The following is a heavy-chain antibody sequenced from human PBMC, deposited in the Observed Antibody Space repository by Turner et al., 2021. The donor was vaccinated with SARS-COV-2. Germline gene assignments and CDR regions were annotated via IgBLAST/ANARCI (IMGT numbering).Heavy chain of an antibody. D-gene: IGHD3-22*01. V-gene: IGHV3-43*02. J-gene: IGHJ4*02. CDR1: GFRFNDYA. CDR3: AKDISHFDNSGFLDY. Sequence: EVQLVESGGGVVQPGGSLRLSCAAYGFRFNDYAMHWVRQVPGKGLEWISVSSEDGGRSLYAYSLKGRITLSRNNGKNSLYLQMDSLTTEDTALYFCAKDISHFDNSGFLDYWGQGTLVTVSS. CDR2: SSEDGGRS.